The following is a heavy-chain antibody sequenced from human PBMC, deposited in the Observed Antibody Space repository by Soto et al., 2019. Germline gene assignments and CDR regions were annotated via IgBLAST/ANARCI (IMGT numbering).Heavy chain of an antibody. V-gene: IGHV4-30-4*01. CDR1: GGSISSGDYY. D-gene: IGHD3-10*01. CDR2: IYYSGST. CDR3: ARGITMVRGEYYFDY. J-gene: IGHJ4*02. Sequence: PSETLSLTCTVSGGSISSGDYYWSWIRQPPGKGLEWIGYIYYSGSTYYNPSLKSRVTISVDTSKSQFSLKLSSVTAADTAVYYCARGITMVRGEYYFDYWGQGTLVTVSS.